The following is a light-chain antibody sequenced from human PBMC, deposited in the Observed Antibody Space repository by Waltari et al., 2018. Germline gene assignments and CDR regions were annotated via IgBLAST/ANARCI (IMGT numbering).Light chain of an antibody. J-gene: IGLJ1*01. Sequence: YVLTPPPSVSVAPVPTATIACGGTNPCRKRVNWYRQHPGQAPVLVVHDCSGRPSGIPERLSGSNSGNTATLTINRVEAGDEVDYYCQVWDRNSDQYVFGTGTMVTVL. CDR2: DCS. V-gene: IGLV3-21*02. CDR3: QVWDRNSDQYV. CDR1: NPCRKR.